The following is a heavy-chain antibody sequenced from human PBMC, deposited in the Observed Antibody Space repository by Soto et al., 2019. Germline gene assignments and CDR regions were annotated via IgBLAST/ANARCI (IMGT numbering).Heavy chain of an antibody. CDR3: AKGLAAAGYYYYGMDV. V-gene: IGHV3-23*01. CDR2: ISGSGGST. Sequence: PWGSLRLSCSASGFTFSSYAMSWVRQAPGKGLEWVSAISGSGGSTYYADSVKGRFTISRDNSKNTLYLQMNSLRAEDTAVYYCAKGLAAAGYYYYGMDVWGQGTTVTVSS. D-gene: IGHD6-13*01. CDR1: GFTFSSYA. J-gene: IGHJ6*02.